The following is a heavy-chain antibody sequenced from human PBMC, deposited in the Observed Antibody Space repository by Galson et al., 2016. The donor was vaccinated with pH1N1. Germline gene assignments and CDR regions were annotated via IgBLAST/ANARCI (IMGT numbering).Heavy chain of an antibody. CDR2: INHSGST. J-gene: IGHJ6*03. V-gene: IGHV4-34*01. CDR3: ARVSTMMVLVVGYYYCYYMDV. CDR1: GGSFSDSY. D-gene: IGHD3-22*01. Sequence: ETLSLTCAVYGGSFSDSYWTWIRLSPGKGLEWIGEINHSGSTNYNPSLKSRVTITVDTSKNQFSLKLSSVTAADTAVYYCARVSTMMVLVVGYYYCYYMDVWGKGTTVTVS.